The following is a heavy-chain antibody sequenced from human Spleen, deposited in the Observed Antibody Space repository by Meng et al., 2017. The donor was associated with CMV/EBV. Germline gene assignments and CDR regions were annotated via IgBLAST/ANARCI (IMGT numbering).Heavy chain of an antibody. CDR3: AKDNPSPYSTSSGAFDI. CDR1: GFTFSTYV. D-gene: IGHD2-2*01. J-gene: IGHJ3*02. V-gene: IGHV3-30*18. CDR2: ISYDGNNK. Sequence: GGSLRLSCEGSGFTFSTYVMYWVRQAPGKGLEFVAVISYDGNNKFYGDSVKGRFTISRDNSKNTLYLQMNSLRAEDTAVYYCAKDNPSPYSTSSGAFDIWGQGTMVTVSS.